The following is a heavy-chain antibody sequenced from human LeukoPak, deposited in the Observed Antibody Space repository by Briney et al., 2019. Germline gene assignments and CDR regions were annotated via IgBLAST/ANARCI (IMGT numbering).Heavy chain of an antibody. CDR1: GGSISSYY. Sequence: SETLSLTCTVSGGSISSYYWSWIRQPPGKGLEWIGYIYYSGSTNYNPSLKSRVTISVDTSKNQISLKLSSVTAADTAVYYCARSGVVHGYFQHWGQGTLVTVSS. D-gene: IGHD2-15*01. V-gene: IGHV4-59*08. CDR3: ARSGVVHGYFQH. J-gene: IGHJ1*01. CDR2: IYYSGST.